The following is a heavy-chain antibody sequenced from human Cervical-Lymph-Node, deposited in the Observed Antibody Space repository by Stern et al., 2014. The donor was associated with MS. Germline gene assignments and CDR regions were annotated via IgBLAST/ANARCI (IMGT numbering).Heavy chain of an antibody. CDR1: GYNFSKYW. CDR2: ISPDDSDT. J-gene: IGHJ4*02. D-gene: IGHD4-17*01. Sequence: VQLVQSGTEVKKPGESLKISCKGSGYNFSKYWIGWVRQMPGKGLEGMGVISPDDSDTRYSPSFQGQVTISAEKSISTAFLQWSSLQASDTAMYYCVRLKDSLTRGTYFDSWGQGMLVTVSS. CDR3: VRLKDSLTRGTYFDS. V-gene: IGHV5-51*03.